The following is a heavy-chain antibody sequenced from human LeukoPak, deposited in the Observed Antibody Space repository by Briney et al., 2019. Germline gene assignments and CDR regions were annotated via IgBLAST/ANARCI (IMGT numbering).Heavy chain of an antibody. CDR1: GFTFSSNY. V-gene: IGHV3-53*01. D-gene: IGHD1-1*01. J-gene: IGHJ4*02. CDR3: ARFSSSWNDN. CDR2: IYSGGGT. Sequence: PGGSLRLSCAASGFTFSSNYMGWVRQAPGKGLEWVSVIYSGGGTYYADSVKGRFTISRDNSKNTLYLQMSSLRAEDTAVYYCARFSSSWNDNWGQGTLVTVST.